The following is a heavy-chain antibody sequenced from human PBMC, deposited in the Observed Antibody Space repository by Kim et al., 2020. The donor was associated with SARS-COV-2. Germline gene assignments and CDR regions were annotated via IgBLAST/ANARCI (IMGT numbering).Heavy chain of an antibody. V-gene: IGHV3-23*01. J-gene: IGHJ4*02. Sequence: TYYGDSVQGQFTISRDNSRNTLYLQMSSLRAEDTAVYYCAANWNADYWGQGTLVTVST. CDR3: AANWNADY. D-gene: IGHD1-1*01. CDR2: T.